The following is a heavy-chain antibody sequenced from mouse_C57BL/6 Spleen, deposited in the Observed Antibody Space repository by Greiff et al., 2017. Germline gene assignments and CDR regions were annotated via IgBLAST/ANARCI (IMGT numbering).Heavy chain of an antibody. V-gene: IGHV1-34*01. CDR3: ARSRGRSYAMDD. J-gene: IGHJ4*01. CDR2: IYPKNGGN. Sequence: VQLQQSGPELVKPGASVKMSCKASGYTFTDYYMHWVKQSHGKSLEWIGYIYPKNGGNGYNQKFKGKATVTLDKSSSTAYMELRSLTSEDSAVDYCARSRGRSYAMDDWGQGTSVTVAS. CDR1: GYTFTDYY. D-gene: IGHD6-1*01.